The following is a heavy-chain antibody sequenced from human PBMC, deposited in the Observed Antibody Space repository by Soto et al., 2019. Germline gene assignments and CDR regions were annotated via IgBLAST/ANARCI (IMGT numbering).Heavy chain of an antibody. Sequence: GGSLRLSCAASGFTFSSYGMHWFRQAPGKGLEWVAVISYDGSNKYYADSVKGRFTISRDNSKNTLYLQMNSLRAEDTAVYYFERDGDRRGYLAFCGQGTLVIVAS. D-gene: IGHD3-22*01. CDR3: ERDGDRRGYLAF. CDR1: GFTFSSYG. CDR2: ISYDGSNK. V-gene: IGHV3-30*03. J-gene: IGHJ4*02.